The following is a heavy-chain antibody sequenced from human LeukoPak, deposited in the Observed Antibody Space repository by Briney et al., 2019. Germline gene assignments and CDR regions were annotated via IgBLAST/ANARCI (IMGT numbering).Heavy chain of an antibody. CDR3: ARSYYGSGTSYGMDV. CDR2: IKQDGSEK. J-gene: IGHJ6*02. CDR1: GLTFSRHW. D-gene: IGHD3-10*01. V-gene: IGHV3-7*01. Sequence: GGSLRLSCAVSGLTFSRHWMSWVRQAPGKGLEWLANIKQDGSEKYYVDSVEGRFTISRDNAKNSLYLQMNSLRAEDTAVYYCARSYYGSGTSYGMDVWGQGTTVTVSS.